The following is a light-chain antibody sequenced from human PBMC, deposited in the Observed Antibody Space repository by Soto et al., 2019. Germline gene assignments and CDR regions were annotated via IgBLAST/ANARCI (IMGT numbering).Light chain of an antibody. CDR3: AAWDDSLNGWV. Sequence: QSVLTQPPSAYGTPGQRVSISCSGSSSSIGSNTVSWYQQLPGTAPKLLIYSNNQRPSGVPDRFSGSKSGTSASLAISGLQSEDEADYYCAAWDDSLNGWVFGGGTKLTVL. CDR2: SNN. J-gene: IGLJ3*02. CDR1: SSSIGSNT. V-gene: IGLV1-44*01.